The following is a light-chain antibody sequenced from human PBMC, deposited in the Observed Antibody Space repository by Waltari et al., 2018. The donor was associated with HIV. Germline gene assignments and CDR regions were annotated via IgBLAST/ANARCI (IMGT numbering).Light chain of an antibody. J-gene: IGKJ1*01. CDR3: QQYSTFPWT. CDR2: WAS. CDR1: QSVLYRSNNRNY. V-gene: IGKV4-1*01. Sequence: DIEVTQSPDSLAVSLGERATINCKSSQSVLYRSNNRNYLAWFQQKPGQSPTLLISWASARESGVPARFSGGGSGTDFTLTIRSLQAEDVATYYCQQYSTFPWTFGQGTKVEIK.